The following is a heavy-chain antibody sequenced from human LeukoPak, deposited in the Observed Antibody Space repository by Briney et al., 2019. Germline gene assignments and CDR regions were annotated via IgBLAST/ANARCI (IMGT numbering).Heavy chain of an antibody. CDR2: ISSSSSYI. Sequence: GGSLRLSCAASGFTFSSYSMNWVRQAPGKGLEWVSSISSSSSYIYYADSVKGRFTISRDNAKNSLYLQMNSLRAEDTAVYYCARDSAMIVVVLARYYYYGMDVWGQGTTVTVSS. D-gene: IGHD3-22*01. J-gene: IGHJ6*02. V-gene: IGHV3-21*01. CDR1: GFTFSSYS. CDR3: ARDSAMIVVVLARYYYYGMDV.